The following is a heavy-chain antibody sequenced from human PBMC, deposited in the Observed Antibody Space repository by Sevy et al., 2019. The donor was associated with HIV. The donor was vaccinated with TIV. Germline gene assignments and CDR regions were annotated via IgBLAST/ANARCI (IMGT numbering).Heavy chain of an antibody. V-gene: IGHV4-59*12. J-gene: IGHJ4*02. Sequence: SGTLSLTCTVSGGSISSDYWSWIRQSPGKGLEWIGYFYYSVNTIYNPSLQSRITILIDTSKNQFSLKLNSVTAADTAVYYCARRSPGEDYFDFWGQGTLVTVSS. CDR3: ARRSPGEDYFDF. D-gene: IGHD3-10*01. CDR2: FYYSVNT. CDR1: GGSISSDY.